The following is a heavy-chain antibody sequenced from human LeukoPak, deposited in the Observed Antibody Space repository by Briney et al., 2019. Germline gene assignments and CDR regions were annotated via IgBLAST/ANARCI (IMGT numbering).Heavy chain of an antibody. CDR2: IKQDGSEK. CDR1: GFTFSSNW. Sequence: GESLRLSCAASGFTFSSNWMSWVRQAPGKGLEWVANIKQDGSEKYYVDSVKGRFTISRDNAKNSLYLQMNSLRAEDTAVYYCARVEYSYGLDYWGQGTLVTVSS. D-gene: IGHD5-18*01. V-gene: IGHV3-7*01. J-gene: IGHJ4*02. CDR3: ARVEYSYGLDY.